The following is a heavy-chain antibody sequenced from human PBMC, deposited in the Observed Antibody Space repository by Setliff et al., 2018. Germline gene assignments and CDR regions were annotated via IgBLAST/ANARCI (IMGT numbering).Heavy chain of an antibody. CDR1: GGTFSNYC. J-gene: IGHJ6*03. CDR2: IMPKFGTP. Sequence: SVKVSCKASGGTFSNYCFSWVRQAPGQGLEWMGGIMPKFGTPNRSQRFQGRVTITADESTSTAYMELSGLTSEDTAVYYCASHFLTVMKYYYYMDVWGKGTTVTVSS. CDR3: ASHFLTVMKYYYYMDV. V-gene: IGHV1-69*13. D-gene: IGHD3-16*01.